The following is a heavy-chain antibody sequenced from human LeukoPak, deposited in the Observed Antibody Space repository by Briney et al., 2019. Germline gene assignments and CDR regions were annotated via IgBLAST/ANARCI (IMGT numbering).Heavy chain of an antibody. D-gene: IGHD3-16*01. J-gene: IGHJ4*02. V-gene: IGHV3-23*01. Sequence: GGSLRLSCAASGFTFSSYAMSWVRQAPGKGLEWVSAISGSGGSTYYADSVKGRFTISRDNAKNSLYLQMNSLRAEDTALYYCAKDFGVRRYYFDYWGQGTLVTVSS. CDR3: AKDFGVRRYYFDY. CDR2: ISGSGGST. CDR1: GFTFSSYA.